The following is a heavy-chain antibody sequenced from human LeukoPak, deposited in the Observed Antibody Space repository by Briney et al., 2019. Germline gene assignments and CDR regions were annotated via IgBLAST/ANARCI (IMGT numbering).Heavy chain of an antibody. J-gene: IGHJ4*02. Sequence: PGGSLRLSCAASGFTFSSYWMHWVRQAPGKGLVWVPRINTDGSSVTYAEFVKGRFTISRDNAKNTLYLQMNSLRAEDTAVYYCLRTTLGPAGAIDYWGQGTLVAVSS. D-gene: IGHD2-2*01. CDR1: GFTFSSYW. CDR2: INTDGSSV. CDR3: LRTTLGPAGAIDY. V-gene: IGHV3-74*01.